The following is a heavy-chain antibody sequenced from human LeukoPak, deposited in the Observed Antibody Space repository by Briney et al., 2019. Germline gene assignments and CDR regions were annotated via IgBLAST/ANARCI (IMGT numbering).Heavy chain of an antibody. CDR2: IRYDGSNK. Sequence: GGALRLSCSASGFTFSSYGMHWVRQAPGKGLEWVAFIRYDGSNKYYADSVKGRFTISRDNAKNSLSLQMNSLRAEDTAVYYCARVVGSGNYFYYLDYWGQGTLVTVSS. CDR3: ARVVGSGNYFYYLDY. J-gene: IGHJ4*02. D-gene: IGHD3-10*01. CDR1: GFTFSSYG. V-gene: IGHV3-30*02.